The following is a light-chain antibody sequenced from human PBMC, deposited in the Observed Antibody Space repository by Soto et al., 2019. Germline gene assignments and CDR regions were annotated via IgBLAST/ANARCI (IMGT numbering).Light chain of an antibody. CDR3: QVWDSSSDHRGV. V-gene: IGLV3-21*04. J-gene: IGLJ3*02. CDR2: YDS. CDR1: NIGSKS. Sequence: SYELTQPPSVSVAPGKTARITCGGNNIGSKSVPWYQQKPGQAPVLVIYYDSDRPSGIPERFSGSNSGNTATLTISRVEAGDEADYYCQVWDSSSDHRGVFGGGTKVTVL.